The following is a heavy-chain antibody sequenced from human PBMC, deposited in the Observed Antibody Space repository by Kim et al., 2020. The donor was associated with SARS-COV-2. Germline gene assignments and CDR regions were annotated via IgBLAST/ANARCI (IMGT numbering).Heavy chain of an antibody. CDR1: GFNFEDYT. Sequence: GGSLRLSCAASGFNFEDYTMHWVRQAPGKGLEWVSLISWDGGSTFYADSVKGRFTISRTNSKSSLYLHMNSLRSEETAIYYCATMTNSDYWGQGTLVTVSS. CDR2: ISWDGGST. CDR3: ATMTNSDY. V-gene: IGHV3-43*01. D-gene: IGHD3-22*01. J-gene: IGHJ4*02.